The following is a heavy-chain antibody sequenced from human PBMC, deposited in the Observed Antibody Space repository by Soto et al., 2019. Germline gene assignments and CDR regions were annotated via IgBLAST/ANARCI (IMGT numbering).Heavy chain of an antibody. J-gene: IGHJ4*02. Sequence: SETLSLTCTVSGGSIRSYYWSWIRQPPGKGLEWIGYIYSSGSTNHTPSLKSRVTISVDTSKNPFSLKLSSVTAADTAVYYCARLDVAVIIPVHSGQGSLVTVSS. V-gene: IGHV4-4*08. CDR1: GGSIRSYY. CDR3: ARLDVAVIIPVH. D-gene: IGHD3-3*01. CDR2: IYSSGST.